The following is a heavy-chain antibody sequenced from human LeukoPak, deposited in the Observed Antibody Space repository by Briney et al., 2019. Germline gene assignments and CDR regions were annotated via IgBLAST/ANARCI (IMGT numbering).Heavy chain of an antibody. CDR2: SIPVYGTT. Sequence: SVKVSCKASGDTFSNFAYTWVRQAPGQGLEWMGGSIPVYGTTNSARKFRGRITITKDESTRTVFLELNSLTSEDTALYYCARGGSARGLAVAGTGRYWHFDVWGRGTHVAVSS. CDR3: ARGGSARGLAVAGTGRYWHFDV. CDR1: GDTFSNFA. D-gene: IGHD6-19*01. V-gene: IGHV1-69*05. J-gene: IGHJ2*01.